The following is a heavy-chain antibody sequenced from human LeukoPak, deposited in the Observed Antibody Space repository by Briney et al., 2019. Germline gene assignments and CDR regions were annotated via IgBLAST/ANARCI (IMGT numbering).Heavy chain of an antibody. V-gene: IGHV3-23*01. CDR1: GFTFNYYA. CDR3: AKASSGSSAHYYMDV. J-gene: IGHJ6*03. D-gene: IGHD6-19*01. CDR2: ISGSGGST. Sequence: GGSLRLSCAASGFTFNYYAMSWVRQAPGKGLEWVSAISGSGGSTYYADSVKGRFTISRDNSKNTLYLQMNSLRAEDTAVYYCAKASSGSSAHYYMDVWGKGTTVTVSS.